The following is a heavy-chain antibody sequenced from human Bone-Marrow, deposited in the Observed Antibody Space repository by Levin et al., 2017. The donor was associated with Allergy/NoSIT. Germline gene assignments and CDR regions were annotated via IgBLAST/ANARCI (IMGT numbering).Heavy chain of an antibody. J-gene: IGHJ6*02. CDR1: GFTFSSSA. V-gene: IGHV3-30-3*01. CDR2: ISYDGSNK. D-gene: IGHD2-2*01. CDR3: ARLPSATKYYYAMDV. Sequence: QSGGSLRLSCAASGFTFSSSAMHWVRQAPGKGLEWVSVISYDGSNKYYADSVKGRFTISRDNSKNTLYLQMNSLRTEDTAMYYCARLPSATKYYYAMDVWGQGTAVTVSS.